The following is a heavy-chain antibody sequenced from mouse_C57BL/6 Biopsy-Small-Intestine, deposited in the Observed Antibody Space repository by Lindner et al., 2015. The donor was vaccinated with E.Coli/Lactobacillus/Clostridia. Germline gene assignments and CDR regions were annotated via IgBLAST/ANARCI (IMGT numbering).Heavy chain of an antibody. CDR3: ARDYYSIYNYAMDY. V-gene: IGHV5-17*01. CDR1: GFTFSDYG. Sequence: VQLQESGGDLVKPGGSLKLSCAASGFTFSDYGLHWARQAPEKGLEWVAYISSGSNTIYYADTMKGRFTISRDNAKNTLFLQMTSLRSEDTAMYYCARDYYSIYNYAMDYWGQGTSVTVSS. J-gene: IGHJ4*01. CDR2: ISSGSNTI. D-gene: IGHD2-5*01.